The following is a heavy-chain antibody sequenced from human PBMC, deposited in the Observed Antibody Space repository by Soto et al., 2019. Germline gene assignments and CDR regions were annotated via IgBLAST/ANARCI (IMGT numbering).Heavy chain of an antibody. D-gene: IGHD3-3*01. CDR2: VSYSGST. V-gene: IGHV4-59*01. CDR3: ATSAGGSGYSV. CDR1: GGSISTYS. J-gene: IGHJ4*02. Sequence: QVQLQESGPGLVEPSETLSLTCTVSGGSISTYSWSWIRQPPGKGLEWIGYVSYSGSTNSNPSLKSRVTISLDTSKNHFSLTLSSVTAADTAVYYCATSAGGSGYSVWGQGTLVTVSS.